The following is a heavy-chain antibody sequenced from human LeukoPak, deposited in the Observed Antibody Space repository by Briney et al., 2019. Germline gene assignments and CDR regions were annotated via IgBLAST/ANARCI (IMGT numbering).Heavy chain of an antibody. J-gene: IGHJ6*02. CDR3: ARDNYGMDV. V-gene: IGHV3-30-3*01. CDR1: GFTFSSYV. CDR2: ISYDGSNK. Sequence: PGRSLGLSCAASGFTFSSYVMHWVRQAPGKGLEWVAVISYDGSNKYYADSVKGRFTISRDDSKNTLYLQMNSLRAEDTAVYYCARDNYGMDVWGQGTTVTVSS.